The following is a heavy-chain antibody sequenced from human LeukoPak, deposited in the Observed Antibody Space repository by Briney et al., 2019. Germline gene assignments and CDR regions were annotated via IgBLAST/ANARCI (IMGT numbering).Heavy chain of an antibody. J-gene: IGHJ5*02. V-gene: IGHV1-69*13. CDR1: GGTFRYYA. D-gene: IGHD1-7*01. Sequence: SVKVSCETSGGTFRYYAIGWVRQAPGHGLEWMGGLIPMFGTTNYAQQFQGRVTITADESTTTSYMELSRLRFEDTAVYFCARVAAGTTFMDNWFDPWGQGTLVTVSS. CDR2: LIPMFGTT. CDR3: ARVAAGTTFMDNWFDP.